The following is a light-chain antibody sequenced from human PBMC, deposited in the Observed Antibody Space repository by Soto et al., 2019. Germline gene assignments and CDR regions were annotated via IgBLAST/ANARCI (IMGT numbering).Light chain of an antibody. J-gene: IGKJ3*01. CDR1: QSVSDMY. CDR2: AS. Sequence: EIVLTQSPGTLSLSPGERATLSCRARQSVSDMYLAWYQQKPGQAPRLLIYASNRAAGIPDRFSGCGSETDFTLTSSRLEPDVVAVSYCQHDGSSALFGPGTEVEIK. V-gene: IGKV3-20*01. CDR3: QHDGSSAL.